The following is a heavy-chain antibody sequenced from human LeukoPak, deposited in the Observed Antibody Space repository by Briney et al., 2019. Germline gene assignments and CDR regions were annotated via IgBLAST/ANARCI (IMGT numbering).Heavy chain of an antibody. Sequence: GGALRLSCAASGFAFSSYGLHWVRQAPGKGLEWGAFIRYDGNNKYNSDSVKGRFTISRDDSKNTLYLHMNSLRPEDTAVYYCAKQGANGGANFDYWGQGTLVTVSS. CDR3: AKQGANGGANFDY. CDR2: IRYDGNNK. D-gene: IGHD2-21*01. V-gene: IGHV3-30*02. CDR1: GFAFSSYG. J-gene: IGHJ4*02.